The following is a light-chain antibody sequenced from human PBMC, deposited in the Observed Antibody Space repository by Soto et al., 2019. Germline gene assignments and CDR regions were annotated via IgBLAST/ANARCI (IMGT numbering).Light chain of an antibody. V-gene: IGLV1-44*01. Sequence: AVLSQPPSASGTISQVVTISCSGSSSNIGSNTVNWYQQLPGTAPKLLIYSNNQRPSGVPDRFSGSKSGTSASLAISGLQSEDEADYYCAAWDDSLNGYVFGTGTKVTVL. CDR3: AAWDDSLNGYV. CDR1: SSNIGSNT. J-gene: IGLJ1*01. CDR2: SNN.